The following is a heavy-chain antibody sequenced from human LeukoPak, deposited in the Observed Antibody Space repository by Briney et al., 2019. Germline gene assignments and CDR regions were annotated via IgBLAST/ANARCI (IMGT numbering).Heavy chain of an antibody. Sequence: SETLSLTCTVSGDSISSSHYYWGWIRQPPWKGLEWIATFYYSGITYYNPSLRSRVTMSVDTSKNQFSLKVSSVTAADTAVYYCARLSSGVHPDYWGQGTLVTVSS. J-gene: IGHJ4*02. CDR1: GDSISSSHYY. V-gene: IGHV4-39*01. D-gene: IGHD3-10*01. CDR3: ARLSSGVHPDY. CDR2: FYYSGIT.